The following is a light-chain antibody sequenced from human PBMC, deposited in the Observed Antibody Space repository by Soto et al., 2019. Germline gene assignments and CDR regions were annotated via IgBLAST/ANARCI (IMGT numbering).Light chain of an antibody. V-gene: IGKV3-20*01. J-gene: IGKJ1*01. CDR2: GAS. CDR3: HQYGTSPHA. Sequence: EVGLTQSPGPVSPSAAARATRSCRASQSVSSSYLAWYQHKRGQAPRLLMYGASSRATGVPDRFSGWGSGTDFTLTISRLEPEDCAYYYCHQYGTSPHAFGPGTKVDIK. CDR1: QSVSSSY.